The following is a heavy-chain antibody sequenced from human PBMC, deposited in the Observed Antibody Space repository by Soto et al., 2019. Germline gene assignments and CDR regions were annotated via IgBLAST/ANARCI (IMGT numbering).Heavy chain of an antibody. CDR1: GYTFTSYA. J-gene: IGHJ6*02. Sequence: QVQLVQSGAEVKKPGASVKVSCKASGYTFTSYAMHWVHQAPGQRLEWMGWINAGNGNTKYSQKFQGRVTITRDTSASTAYMELSSLRSEDTAVYYCARGGTLRLGELWNYGMDVWCQGTTVTVSS. D-gene: IGHD3-16*01. V-gene: IGHV1-3*01. CDR3: ARGGTLRLGELWNYGMDV. CDR2: INAGNGNT.